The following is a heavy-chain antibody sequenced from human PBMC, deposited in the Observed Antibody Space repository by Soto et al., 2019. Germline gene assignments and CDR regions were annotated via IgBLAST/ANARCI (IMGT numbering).Heavy chain of an antibody. J-gene: IGHJ4*02. V-gene: IGHV3-21*04. Sequence: GGSLRLSCAASGCTFSSYSMNWVRQAPGKGLEWVSSISSSSSYIYYADSVKGRFTISRDNSKNTLYLQMNSLRAEDTAVYYCAKEGGYCSSTSCYGRVYYWGQGTLVTVSS. CDR1: GCTFSSYS. CDR3: AKEGGYCSSTSCYGRVYY. CDR2: ISSSSSYI. D-gene: IGHD2-2*03.